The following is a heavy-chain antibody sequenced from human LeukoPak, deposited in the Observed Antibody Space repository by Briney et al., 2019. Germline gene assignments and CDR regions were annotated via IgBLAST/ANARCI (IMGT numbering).Heavy chain of an antibody. Sequence: ASVKVSCKASGYSFSAYYIHWVRQAPGQGLAWMGWINPNSGDTDSAQKFQGRVTVTRDTSISTAYMELSRLTSDDTAVYYCARVRGAGPYLVRDLDAFDIWGQGTMVTVSS. CDR2: INPNSGDT. D-gene: IGHD3-10*01. CDR3: ARVRGAGPYLVRDLDAFDI. J-gene: IGHJ3*02. V-gene: IGHV1-2*02. CDR1: GYSFSAYY.